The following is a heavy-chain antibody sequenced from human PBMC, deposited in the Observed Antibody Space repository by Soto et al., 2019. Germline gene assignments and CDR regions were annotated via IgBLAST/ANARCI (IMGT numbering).Heavy chain of an antibody. CDR3: ARAGKLGYCSSTSCYGDAFDI. D-gene: IGHD2-2*01. J-gene: IGHJ3*02. CDR2: IIPIFGTA. V-gene: IGHV1-69*01. Sequence: QVQLVQSGAEVKKPGSSVKVSCKASGGTFSSYAISWVRQAPGQGLEWMGGIIPIFGTANYAQKFQGRVTITADESTSTAYMELSSLRSEDTAVYYCARAGKLGYCSSTSCYGDAFDIWSQGTMVTVSS. CDR1: GGTFSSYA.